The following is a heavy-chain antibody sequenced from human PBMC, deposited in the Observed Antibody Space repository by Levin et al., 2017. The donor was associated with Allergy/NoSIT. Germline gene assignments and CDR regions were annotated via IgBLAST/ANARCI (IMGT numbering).Heavy chain of an antibody. V-gene: IGHV3-20*01. D-gene: IGHD3-3*01. CDR3: AREIAGYDFWSGYYKPNYYYYDYMDV. CDR1: GFTFDDYG. Sequence: SCAASGFTFDDYGMSWVRQAPGKGLEWVSGINWNGGSTGYADSVKGRFTISRDNAKNSLYLQMNSLRAEDTALYHCAREIAGYDFWSGYYKPNYYYYDYMDVWGKGTTVTVSS. J-gene: IGHJ6*03. CDR2: INWNGGST.